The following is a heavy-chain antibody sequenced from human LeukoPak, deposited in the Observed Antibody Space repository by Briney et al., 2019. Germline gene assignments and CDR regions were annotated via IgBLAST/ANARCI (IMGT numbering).Heavy chain of an antibody. V-gene: IGHV1-2*02. CDR2: INPNSGGT. CDR3: ARSLYSGSAFDY. Sequence: ASVKVSCKASGYTFTGYYMHWVRQAPGQGLEWMGWINPNSGGTNYAQKFQGRVTMTRDTSISTAYMELSGLRSDDTAVYYCARSLYSGSAFDYWGQGTLVTVSS. J-gene: IGHJ4*02. CDR1: GYTFTGYY. D-gene: IGHD1-26*01.